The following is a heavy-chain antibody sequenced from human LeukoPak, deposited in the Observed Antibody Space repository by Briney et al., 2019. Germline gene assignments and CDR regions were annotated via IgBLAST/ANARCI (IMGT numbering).Heavy chain of an antibody. CDR1: GYTFTGYY. CDR3: ARVLRVLVGATTDY. J-gene: IGHJ4*02. Sequence: ASVKVSCKASGYTFTGYYMHWVRQAPGQGLEWMGWINPNSGGANYAQKFQGRVTMTRDTSISTAYMELSRLRSDDTAVYYCARVLRVLVGATTDYWGQGTLVTVSS. V-gene: IGHV1-2*02. CDR2: INPNSGGA. D-gene: IGHD1-26*01.